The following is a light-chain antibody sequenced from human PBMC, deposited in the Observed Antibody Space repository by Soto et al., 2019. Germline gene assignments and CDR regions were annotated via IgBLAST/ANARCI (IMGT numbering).Light chain of an antibody. CDR1: QNVNSN. CDR3: QQYNTLNT. CDR2: NVS. J-gene: IGKJ2*01. V-gene: IGKV3-15*01. Sequence: EIAMTQSPATLSEYPGQRATLSCRASQNVNSNLAWYQQKPGHAPSLLMYNVSARATGFPARFSGSGSGTEFTLTIISLQSEDSAIYYCQQYNTLNTFGQGTKVDIK.